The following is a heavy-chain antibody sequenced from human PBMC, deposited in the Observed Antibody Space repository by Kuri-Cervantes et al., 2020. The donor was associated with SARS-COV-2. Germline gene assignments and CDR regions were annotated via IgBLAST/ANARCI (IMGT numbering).Heavy chain of an antibody. J-gene: IGHJ4*02. CDR2: ISYDGSNK. CDR1: GFTFSSYG. Sequence: GESLKISCAASGFTFSSYGMHWVRQAPGKGLEWVAVISYDGSNKYYADSVKGRFTISRDNSKNTLYLQMNSLRAEDTAVYYCARGCERRTNGVCYGQQPDYWGQGTLVTVSS. V-gene: IGHV3-30*03. D-gene: IGHD2-8*01. CDR3: ARGCERRTNGVCYGQQPDY.